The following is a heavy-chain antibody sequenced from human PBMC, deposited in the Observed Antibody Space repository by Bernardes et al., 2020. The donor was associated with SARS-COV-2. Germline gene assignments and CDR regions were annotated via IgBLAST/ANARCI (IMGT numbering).Heavy chain of an antibody. Sequence: EWMGGFDLEDGETIYAQKFQGRVTMTEDTSTDTAYMELSSLRSEDTAVYYCATTNSTVTTLILYYYYYGMDVWGQGTTVTVSS. V-gene: IGHV1-24*01. CDR2: FDLEDGET. CDR3: ATTNSTVTTLILYYYYYGMDV. J-gene: IGHJ6*02. D-gene: IGHD4-17*01.